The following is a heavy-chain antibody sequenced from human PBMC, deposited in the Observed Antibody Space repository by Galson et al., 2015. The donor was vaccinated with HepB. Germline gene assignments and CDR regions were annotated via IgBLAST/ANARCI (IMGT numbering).Heavy chain of an antibody. D-gene: IGHD6-13*01. CDR1: GYRFSSYW. J-gene: IGHJ4*02. CDR3: ARHGGYSTGWYITAIDY. V-gene: IGHV5-51*01. CDR2: IYPGDSDT. Sequence: SGAEVKKPGESLKISCKGSGYRFSSYWIAWVRQMPGKGLEWMGIIYPGDSDTRYSPSFQGQVTISAVKAISTAYLQWSSLKASDSAMYYCARHGGYSTGWYITAIDYWGQGTPVTVSS.